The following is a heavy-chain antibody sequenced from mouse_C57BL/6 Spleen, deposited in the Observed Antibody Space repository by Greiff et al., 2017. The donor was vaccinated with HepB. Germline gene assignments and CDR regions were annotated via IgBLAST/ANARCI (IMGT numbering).Heavy chain of an antibody. V-gene: IGHV5-17*01. Sequence: DVQLVESGGGLVKPGGSLKLSCAASGFTFSDYGMHWVRQAPEKGLEWVAYISSGSSTIYYADTVKGRFTISRDNAKNTLFLQMTSLRSEDTAMYYCAREEHYGRFAYWGQGTLVTVSA. CDR2: ISSGSSTI. J-gene: IGHJ3*01. D-gene: IGHD1-1*02. CDR1: GFTFSDYG. CDR3: AREEHYGRFAY.